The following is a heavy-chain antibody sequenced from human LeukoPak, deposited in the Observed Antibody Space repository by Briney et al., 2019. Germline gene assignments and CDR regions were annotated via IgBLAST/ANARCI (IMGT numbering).Heavy chain of an antibody. CDR2: INPRGDYT. CDR3: ARSGYLVVTAYDAFDI. CDR1: GYTFTNYY. Sequence: ASVKVSCKPFGYTFTNYYIHWVRQAPGQGLEWMGIINPRGDYTTYAQNFQGRVTMTRDTSTSTIYMELSSLRSEDTAVYYCARSGYLVVTAYDAFDIWGQGTMVTVPS. D-gene: IGHD2-21*02. V-gene: IGHV1-46*01. J-gene: IGHJ3*02.